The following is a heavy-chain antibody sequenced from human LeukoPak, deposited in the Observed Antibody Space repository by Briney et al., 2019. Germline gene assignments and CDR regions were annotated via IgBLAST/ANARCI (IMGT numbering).Heavy chain of an antibody. D-gene: IGHD5-12*01. CDR1: GGSISSGSYY. CDR2: IYTSGST. V-gene: IGHV4-61*02. J-gene: IGHJ4*02. CDR3: ARTIGGGYDYDY. Sequence: SQTLSLTCTVSGGSISSGSYYWSWIRQPAGKGLEWIGRIYTSGSTNYNPSLKSRVTISVDTSKNQFSLKLSSVTAADTAVYYSARTIGGGYDYDYWGQGTLVTVSS.